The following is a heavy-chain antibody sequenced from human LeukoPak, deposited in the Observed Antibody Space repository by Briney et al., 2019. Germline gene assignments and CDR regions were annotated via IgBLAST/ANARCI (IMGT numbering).Heavy chain of an antibody. V-gene: IGHV1-69*05. CDR3: ARQLAWSIGWFDP. Sequence: ASVKVSCKASGGTFSSYAISWVRQAPGQGLEWMGRIIPIFGTANYAQKFQGRVTITTDESTSTAYMELSSLRSEDTAVYYCARQLAWSIGWFDPWGQGTLVTVSS. CDR2: IIPIFGTA. D-gene: IGHD3-3*01. J-gene: IGHJ5*02. CDR1: GGTFSSYA.